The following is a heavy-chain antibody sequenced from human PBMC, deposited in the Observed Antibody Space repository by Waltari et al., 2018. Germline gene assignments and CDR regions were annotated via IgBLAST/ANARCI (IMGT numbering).Heavy chain of an antibody. J-gene: IGHJ4*02. Sequence: AASGFTFSDYYMSWLRQAPGKGLEWVSYISSSSSYKNYADSVKGRFTISRDNAKNSLYLQMNSLRAEDTAVYYCAREGYYDYVWWSYRNFDYWGQGTLVTVSS. CDR2: ISSSSSYK. V-gene: IGHV3-11*06. CDR3: AREGYYDYVWWSYRNFDY. CDR1: GFTFSDYY. D-gene: IGHD3-16*02.